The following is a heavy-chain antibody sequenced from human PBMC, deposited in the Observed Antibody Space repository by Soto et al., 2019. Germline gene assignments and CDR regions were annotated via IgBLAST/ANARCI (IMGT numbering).Heavy chain of an antibody. D-gene: IGHD6-13*01. J-gene: IGHJ6*02. Sequence: ASLKVSGKVSGYTLTELSMHWVLQAPGKGLEWMGGFDPEDGETIYAQKFQGRVTMTEDTSTDTAYMELSSLRSEDTAVYYCATKGRWYVGYYYYGMDVWGQGTTVTVSS. CDR3: ATKGRWYVGYYYYGMDV. CDR1: GYTLTELS. V-gene: IGHV1-24*01. CDR2: FDPEDGET.